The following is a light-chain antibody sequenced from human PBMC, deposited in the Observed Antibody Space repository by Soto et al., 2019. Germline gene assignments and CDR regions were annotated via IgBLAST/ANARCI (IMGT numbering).Light chain of an antibody. Sequence: EVLMTQSPVTLSVSPGERVTLSCRASQSVGSNFAWYQQKPGQAPRLLIYGASTRATDIPARFSGSGSGTDFTLTISSLQSEDFVVYYCQQYNTWPITFGQGTRLEIK. CDR3: QQYNTWPIT. CDR1: QSVGSN. CDR2: GAS. V-gene: IGKV3-15*01. J-gene: IGKJ5*01.